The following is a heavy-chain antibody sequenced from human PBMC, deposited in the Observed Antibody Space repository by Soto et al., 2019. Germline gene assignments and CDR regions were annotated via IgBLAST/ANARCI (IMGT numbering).Heavy chain of an antibody. Sequence: SETLSLTCTVSGDSMSLYYWSWIRLPPGKGLEWIGYVYYDGSTNYNPSLKGRVTMSVDTSENQFSLKLNSVTAADTAMYYCARHYSSAWYKVDFWGQGTMVTVYS. CDR3: ARHYSSAWYKVDF. CDR2: VYYDGST. J-gene: IGHJ4*01. D-gene: IGHD6-13*01. V-gene: IGHV4-59*08. CDR1: GDSMSLYY.